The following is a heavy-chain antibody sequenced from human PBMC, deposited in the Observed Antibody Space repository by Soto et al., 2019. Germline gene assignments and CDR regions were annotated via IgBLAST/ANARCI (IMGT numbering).Heavy chain of an antibody. V-gene: IGHV1-24*01. CDR3: ATDPGYCSSTSCLGI. CDR2: FDPEDGET. D-gene: IGHD2-2*03. Sequence: GASVKVSCKVSGYTLAELSRQWVRQAPGKGLEWMGGFDPEDGETIYAQKFQGRVTMTEDTSTDTAYMELSSLRSEDTAVYYCATDPGYCSSTSCLGIWGQGTMVTVSS. J-gene: IGHJ3*02. CDR1: GYTLAELS.